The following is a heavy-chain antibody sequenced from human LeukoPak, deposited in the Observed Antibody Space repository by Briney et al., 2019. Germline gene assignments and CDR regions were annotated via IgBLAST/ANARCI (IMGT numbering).Heavy chain of an antibody. D-gene: IGHD4-23*01. CDR2: SIPIFGTA. V-gene: IGHV1-69*13. CDR3: ARDFYGGAPLDI. CDR1: GGTFSSYV. Sequence: ASVKVSCKASGGTFSSYVISWVRQAPGQGLEWMGGSIPIFGTANYAQKFQGRVTITADESTSTAYMELSSLRSEDTAVYYCARDFYGGAPLDIWGQGTMVTVSS. J-gene: IGHJ3*02.